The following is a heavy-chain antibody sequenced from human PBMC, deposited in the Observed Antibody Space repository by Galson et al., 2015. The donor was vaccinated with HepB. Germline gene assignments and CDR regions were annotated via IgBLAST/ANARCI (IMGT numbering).Heavy chain of an antibody. V-gene: IGHV3-23*01. D-gene: IGHD6-13*01. Sequence: SLRLSCAASGFTFRSYAMSWVRQAPGRGLEWVAGISGGGANTYYGDSVKGRFTISRDNSKNTLYLRLNSLRADDTAVYFCTKDPLSFGSSWFDLWGQGTLVTVSS. J-gene: IGHJ5*02. CDR3: TKDPLSFGSSWFDL. CDR1: GFTFRSYA. CDR2: ISGGGANT.